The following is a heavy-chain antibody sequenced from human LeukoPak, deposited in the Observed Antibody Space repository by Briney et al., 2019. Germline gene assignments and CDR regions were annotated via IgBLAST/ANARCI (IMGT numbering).Heavy chain of an antibody. CDR1: GFAVNSPNF. CDR3: ARSLGGWDFDY. J-gene: IGHJ4*02. D-gene: IGHD6-19*01. Sequence: GGSLRLSCAASGFAVNSPNFMNWVRQAPGKGLEWVSVIYSGGYTYYADSVKGRFTISRDNAKNSLYLQMNSLRAEDTAVYYCARSLGGWDFDYWGQGTLVTVSS. CDR2: IYSGGYT. V-gene: IGHV3-66*01.